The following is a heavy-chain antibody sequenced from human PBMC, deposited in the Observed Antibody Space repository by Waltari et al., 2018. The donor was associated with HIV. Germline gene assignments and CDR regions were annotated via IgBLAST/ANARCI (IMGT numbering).Heavy chain of an antibody. CDR3: ARPSSSWYLFDY. J-gene: IGHJ4*02. D-gene: IGHD6-13*01. V-gene: IGHV3-21*01. CDR2: NISIMSYI. Sequence: EVQLVESGGGLVKPGGSLRLSCAASGFTFSSYSMNCVRQAPGKGLEWVSCNISIMSYIYYADSVKGRFTISRDNAKNSLYLQMNSLRAEDTAVYYCARPSSSWYLFDYWGQGTLVTVSS. CDR1: GFTFSSYS.